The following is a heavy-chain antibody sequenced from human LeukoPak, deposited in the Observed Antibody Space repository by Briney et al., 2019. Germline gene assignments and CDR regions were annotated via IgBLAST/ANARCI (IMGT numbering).Heavy chain of an antibody. D-gene: IGHD1-26*01. V-gene: IGHV3-21*01. CDR2: ISSSSSYI. CDR1: GFTFSSYS. J-gene: IGHJ4*02. Sequence: GGSLRLSCAASGFTFSSYSMNWVRQAPGTGLEWVSSISSSSSYIYYADSVKGRFTISRDNAKNSLYLQMNSLRAEDTAVYYCARDKSSRSYGGYWGQGTLVTVSS. CDR3: ARDKSSRSYGGY.